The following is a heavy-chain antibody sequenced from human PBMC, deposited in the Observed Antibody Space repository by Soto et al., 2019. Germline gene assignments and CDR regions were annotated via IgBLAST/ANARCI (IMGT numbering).Heavy chain of an antibody. CDR1: GGSISSGGYY. J-gene: IGHJ5*02. CDR3: ARGMTTVTETAAWFDP. D-gene: IGHD4-17*01. CDR2: IYYSGST. V-gene: IGHV4-31*03. Sequence: QVQLQESGPGLVKPSQTLSLTCTVSGGSISSGGYYWSWIRQHPGKCLEWIGYIYYSGSTYYNPSLKSRVTISVDTSKNQFSLKLSSVTAADTAVYYCARGMTTVTETAAWFDPWGQGTLVTVSS.